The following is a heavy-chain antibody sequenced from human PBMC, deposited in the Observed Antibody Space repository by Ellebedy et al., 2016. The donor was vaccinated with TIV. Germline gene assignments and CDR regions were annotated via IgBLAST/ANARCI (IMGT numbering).Heavy chain of an antibody. D-gene: IGHD3-9*01. CDR3: ARGKNYDVLTGTYTGFDY. CDR1: GGSFSAYY. Sequence: MPSETLSLTCGVYGGSFSAYYWNWIRQPPGKGLEWIGEINHSGITNYKPSLKSPVTISVGTSKNHFSLNLTSVTAADTAVYSCARGKNYDVLTGTYTGFDYWGQGTLVTVSS. V-gene: IGHV4-34*01. CDR2: INHSGIT. J-gene: IGHJ4*02.